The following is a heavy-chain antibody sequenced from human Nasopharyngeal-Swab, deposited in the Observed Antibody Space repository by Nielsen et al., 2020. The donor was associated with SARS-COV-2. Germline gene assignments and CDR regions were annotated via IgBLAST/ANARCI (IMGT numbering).Heavy chain of an antibody. CDR3: AREEQSFDY. J-gene: IGHJ4*02. D-gene: IGHD1-26*01. CDR1: GGSITGYY. V-gene: IGHV4-4*07. Sequence: SETLSLTYTVSGGSITGYYWSWIRQPAGKGLEWIGRIYFSGSTNYNPSLKSRVTMSVDMSKNQFSLKLSSVTAADTAVYYCAREEQSFDYWGQGTLVAVSS. CDR2: IYFSGST.